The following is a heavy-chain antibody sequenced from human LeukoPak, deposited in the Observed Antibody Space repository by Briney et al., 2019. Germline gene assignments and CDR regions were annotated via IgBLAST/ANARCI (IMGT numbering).Heavy chain of an antibody. Sequence: GRSLRLSCAASGFSFITYGMHWVRQAPGKGLEWVAVISYDGSNKYYADSVKGRFTISRDNSKNTLYLQMNSLRAEDTAVYYCAKHRSDYVWGSYRNDAFDIWGQGTMVTVSS. D-gene: IGHD3-16*02. CDR3: AKHRSDYVWGSYRNDAFDI. V-gene: IGHV3-30*18. CDR2: ISYDGSNK. CDR1: GFSFITYG. J-gene: IGHJ3*02.